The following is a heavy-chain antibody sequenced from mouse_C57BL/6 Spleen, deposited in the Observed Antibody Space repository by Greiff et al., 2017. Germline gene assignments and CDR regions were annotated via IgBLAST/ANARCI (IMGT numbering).Heavy chain of an antibody. J-gene: IGHJ4*01. CDR3: ARSGTTVGVLLDC. CDR2: IDPSDSYT. D-gene: IGHD1-1*01. CDR1: GYTFTSYC. Sequence: VQLQQSGAELVMPGASVKLSCKASGYTFTSYCMHWVKQRPGKGLEWIGEIDPSDSYTNYNQKFKGKSTLTVDKSSSTAYLQLSSLTSEDSAVYYCARSGTTVGVLLDCWGQGASVTVSS. V-gene: IGHV1-69*01.